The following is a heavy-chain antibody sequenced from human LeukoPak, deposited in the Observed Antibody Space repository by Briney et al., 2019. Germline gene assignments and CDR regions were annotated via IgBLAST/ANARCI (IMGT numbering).Heavy chain of an antibody. CDR1: GFTFNTYS. Sequence: GGSLRLSCAASGFTFNTYSMNWVRQAPGKGLEWVSSISDNSNYIYYSDSVEGRFTISRDNAKNSLYLHMSSLRAEDTAVYYCARLAGAGSSGFDYWGQGTLVTVSS. CDR2: ISDNSNYI. V-gene: IGHV3-21*01. CDR3: ARLAGAGSSGFDY. D-gene: IGHD1-26*01. J-gene: IGHJ4*02.